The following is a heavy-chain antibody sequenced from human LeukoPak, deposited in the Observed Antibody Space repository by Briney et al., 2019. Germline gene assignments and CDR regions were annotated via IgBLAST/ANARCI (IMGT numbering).Heavy chain of an antibody. V-gene: IGHV3-30-3*01. J-gene: IGHJ2*01. Sequence: GRSLRLSCAASGFTFSSYAMHWVRQAPGKGLEWVAVISYDGSNKYYADSVKGRFTISRDSSKNTLYLQMNSLRAEDTALYHCARDPRGYSYGFWYFDLXXXGTLVTVSS. CDR1: GFTFSSYA. D-gene: IGHD5-18*01. CDR3: ARDPRGYSYGFWYFDL. CDR2: ISYDGSNK.